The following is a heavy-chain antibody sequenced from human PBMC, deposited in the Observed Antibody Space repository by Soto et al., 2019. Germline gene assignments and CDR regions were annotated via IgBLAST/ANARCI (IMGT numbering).Heavy chain of an antibody. CDR1: GGTFSSYA. J-gene: IGHJ6*02. V-gene: IGHV1-69*06. D-gene: IGHD4-4*01. CDR3: ARAGDYSKTHYYYGMDV. Sequence: SVKVSCKASGGTFSSYAISWVRQAPGQGLEWMGGIIPIFGTANYAQKFQGRVTITADKSTSTAYMELSSLRSEDTAVYYCARAGDYSKTHYYYGMDVWGQGTTVTVS. CDR2: IIPIFGTA.